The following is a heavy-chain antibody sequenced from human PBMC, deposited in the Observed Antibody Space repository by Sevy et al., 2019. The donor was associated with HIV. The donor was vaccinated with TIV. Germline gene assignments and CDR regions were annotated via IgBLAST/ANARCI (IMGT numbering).Heavy chain of an antibody. J-gene: IGHJ6*02. CDR2: IRSKAYGGTT. V-gene: IGHV3-49*04. D-gene: IGHD2-2*01. Sequence: GGSLRLSCTASGFTFGDYAMSWVRQAPGKGLEWVGFIRSKAYGGTTKYAASVKGRFTISRDDSKSIAYLQMNSLKTEDTAVYYCTRDYQLRVNYYYYGMDVWGQGTTVTVSS. CDR1: GFTFGDYA. CDR3: TRDYQLRVNYYYYGMDV.